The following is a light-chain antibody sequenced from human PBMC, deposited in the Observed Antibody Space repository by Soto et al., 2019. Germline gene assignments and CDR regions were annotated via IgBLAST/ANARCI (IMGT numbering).Light chain of an antibody. J-gene: IGLJ1*01. CDR1: SSVVGAYNY. Sequence: QSVLTQPASVSGSPGQSITISCTGTSSVVGAYNYDSWYQQYPGEAPKVIIYDVSLRPAGVSNRFSGSKSGNTASLTISGLQTQDEADYYCSSYTSATTYVFGTGTKVTVL. V-gene: IGLV2-14*01. CDR2: DVS. CDR3: SSYTSATTYV.